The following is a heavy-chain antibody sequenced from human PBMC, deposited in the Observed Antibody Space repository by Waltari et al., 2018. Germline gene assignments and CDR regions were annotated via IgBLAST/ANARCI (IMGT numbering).Heavy chain of an antibody. V-gene: IGHV1-24*01. J-gene: IGHJ4*02. Sequence: QVQLVQSGAEVKKPGASVKVSCKVSGYTLPELTMHWLLQAPGKGPEWMGGFDREAGETIYAQKFQGRVTMTEETSTDTAYMELSSLRSEDTAVYYCATDAKNYGDYSVDYWGQGTLVTVSS. CDR1: GYTLPELT. CDR2: FDREAGET. CDR3: ATDAKNYGDYSVDY. D-gene: IGHD4-17*01.